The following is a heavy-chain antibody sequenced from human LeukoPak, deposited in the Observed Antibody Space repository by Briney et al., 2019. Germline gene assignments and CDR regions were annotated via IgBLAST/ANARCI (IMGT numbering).Heavy chain of an antibody. CDR1: GGSISSSSYY. V-gene: IGHV4-39*01. J-gene: IGHJ6*02. CDR2: IYYSGST. CDR3: ARHSRAGLLWFGESPNYYYYGMDV. D-gene: IGHD3-10*01. Sequence: PSETLSLTCTVSGGSISSSSYYWGWIRQPPGKGLEWIGSIYYSGSTYYNPSLKSRVTISVDTSKNQFSLKLSFVTAADTAVYYCARHSRAGLLWFGESPNYYYYGMDVWGQGTTVTVSS.